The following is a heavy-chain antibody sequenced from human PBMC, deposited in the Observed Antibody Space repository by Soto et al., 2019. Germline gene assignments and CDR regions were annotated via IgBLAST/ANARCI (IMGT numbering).Heavy chain of an antibody. J-gene: IGHJ6*03. V-gene: IGHV3-7*01. D-gene: IGHD6-13*01. CDR1: GFTFSSYW. Sequence: EVQLVESGGGLVQPGGSLRLSCAASGFTFSSYWMSWVRQAPGKGLEWVANIKQDGSEKYYVDSVKGRFTISRDNAKNSLYLQMNSLRAEDTAVYYCARDGRDTIAAAGTYYYYYYMDVWGKGTTVTVSS. CDR2: IKQDGSEK. CDR3: ARDGRDTIAAAGTYYYYYYMDV.